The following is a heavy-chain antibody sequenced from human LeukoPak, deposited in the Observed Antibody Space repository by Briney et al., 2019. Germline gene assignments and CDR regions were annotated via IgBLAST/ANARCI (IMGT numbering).Heavy chain of an antibody. Sequence: SVKVCCKASGFTFSGSAVQWVRQARGQPLEWLGWIIVDSGKTQYQQRLQQRVTITRDMSTNTAYMELSSLTPEDTAVYYCAADSTPMVRGFLIAFAYWGQGAQVTVSS. CDR3: AADSTPMVRGFLIAFAY. V-gene: IGHV1-58*01. CDR2: IIVDSGKT. D-gene: IGHD3-10*01. CDR1: GFTFSGSA. J-gene: IGHJ4*02.